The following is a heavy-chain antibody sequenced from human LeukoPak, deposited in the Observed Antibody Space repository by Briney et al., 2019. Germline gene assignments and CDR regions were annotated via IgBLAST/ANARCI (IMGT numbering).Heavy chain of an antibody. J-gene: IGHJ4*02. V-gene: IGHV3-23*01. CDR1: GFTFSSYA. CDR2: ISGGSGST. D-gene: IGHD2-2*01. Sequence: GGSLRLSCAASGFTFSSYAMSWVRQAPGKGLHWVSTISGGSGSTYYADSVRGRFTIYRDDSKNTLYLQMNSLRAEDTAVYNCARDLSIVPTPRFDYWGQGTLVTVSS. CDR3: ARDLSIVPTPRFDY.